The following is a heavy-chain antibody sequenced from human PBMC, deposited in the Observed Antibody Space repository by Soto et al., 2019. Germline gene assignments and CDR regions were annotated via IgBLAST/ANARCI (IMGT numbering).Heavy chain of an antibody. CDR1: GGSISSGGYY. CDR2: IYYSGST. CDR3: ASQVVVPAAPNRFDP. V-gene: IGHV4-31*03. D-gene: IGHD2-2*01. J-gene: IGHJ5*02. Sequence: SETLSLTCTVSGGSISSGGYYWSWIRQHPGKGLEWIGYIYYSGSTYYNPSLKSRVTISVDTSKNQFSLKLSSVTAADTAVYYCASQVVVPAAPNRFDPWGQGTLVTVS.